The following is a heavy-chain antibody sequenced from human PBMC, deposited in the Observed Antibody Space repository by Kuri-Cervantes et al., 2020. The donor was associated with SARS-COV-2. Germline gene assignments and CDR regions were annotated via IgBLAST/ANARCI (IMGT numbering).Heavy chain of an antibody. CDR1: GGSISSSSYY. CDR3: AREFPQGRIFGVVPTRYYYYYMDV. CDR2: IYYSGST. Sequence: SETLSLICTVSGGSISSSSYYWGWIRQPPGKGLEWIGSIYYSGSTYYNPSLKSRVTISVDTSKNQFSLKLSSVTAADTAVYYCAREFPQGRIFGVVPTRYYYYYMDVWGKGTTVTVSS. D-gene: IGHD3-3*01. V-gene: IGHV4-39*07. J-gene: IGHJ6*03.